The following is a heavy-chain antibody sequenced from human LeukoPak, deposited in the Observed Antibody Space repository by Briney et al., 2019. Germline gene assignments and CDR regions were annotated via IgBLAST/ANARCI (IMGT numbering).Heavy chain of an antibody. D-gene: IGHD5-12*01. V-gene: IGHV3-66*01. Sequence: PGGSLRLSCGVSGFTFSSYWMSWVRQAPGKGLEWVSVIYSGGTTYYADSVKGRFTISRDNSKNTLYLQMNSLRAEDTAVYYCARVYSGYDYYSSWGQGTLVTVSS. J-gene: IGHJ5*02. CDR1: GFTFSSYW. CDR3: ARVYSGYDYYSS. CDR2: IYSGGTT.